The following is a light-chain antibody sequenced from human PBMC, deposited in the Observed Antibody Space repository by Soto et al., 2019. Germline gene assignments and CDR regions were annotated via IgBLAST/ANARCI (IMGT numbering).Light chain of an antibody. CDR1: QSVSSN. J-gene: IGKJ1*01. V-gene: IGKV3-15*01. CDR2: GAS. CDR3: QQYSSCTPWA. Sequence: EIVMTQSPSTLSVSPGERATISCRASQSVSSNLAWYQQKPGQAPRLLIYGASTRATDIPPRFSGSGSGTEFTLTIISRQPEEFAVYYCQQYSSCTPWAFGQGTMVEIK.